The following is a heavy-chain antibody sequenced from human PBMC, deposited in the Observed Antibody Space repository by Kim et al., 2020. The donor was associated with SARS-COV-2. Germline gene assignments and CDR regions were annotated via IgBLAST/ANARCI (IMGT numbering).Heavy chain of an antibody. J-gene: IGHJ4*02. V-gene: IGHV3-21*01. CDR3: ARDGPVTTVTTVDY. D-gene: IGHD4-17*01. Sequence: ADAVKGRFTNSRANAKTSLYLQMNSLRAEDTAVYYCARDGPVTTVTTVDYWGQGTLVTVSS.